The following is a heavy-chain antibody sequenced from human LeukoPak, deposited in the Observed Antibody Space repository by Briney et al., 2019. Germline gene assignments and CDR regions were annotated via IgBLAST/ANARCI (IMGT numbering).Heavy chain of an antibody. CDR2: IIPIFGTA. Sequence: SVKVSCKASGGTFSSYAISWVRQAPGQGLEWMGGIIPIFGTANYTQKFQGRVTITADESTSTAYMELSSLRSEDTAEYYCARELSGRYCRSTSCYLLNASDICGQGTMVTVSS. J-gene: IGHJ3*02. CDR3: ARELSGRYCRSTSCYLLNASDI. CDR1: GGTFSSYA. D-gene: IGHD2-2*01. V-gene: IGHV1-69*13.